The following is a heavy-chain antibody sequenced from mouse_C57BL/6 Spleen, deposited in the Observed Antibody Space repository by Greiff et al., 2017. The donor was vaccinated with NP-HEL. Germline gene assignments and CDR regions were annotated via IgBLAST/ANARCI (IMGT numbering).Heavy chain of an antibody. D-gene: IGHD1-1*01. J-gene: IGHJ2*01. V-gene: IGHV1-61*01. CDR3: ARSGGSSIFDY. CDR1: GYTFTSYW. CDR2: IYPSDSET. Sequence: QVQLQQPGAELVRPGSSVKLSCKASGYTFTSYWMDWVKQRPGQGLEWIGNIYPSDSETHYNQKFKDKATLTVDKSSSTAYMQLSSLTSEDSAVYYCARSGGSSIFDYWGQGTTLTVSS.